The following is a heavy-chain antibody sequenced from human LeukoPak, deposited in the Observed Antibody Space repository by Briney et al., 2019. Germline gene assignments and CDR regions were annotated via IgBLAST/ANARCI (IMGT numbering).Heavy chain of an antibody. Sequence: GGSLRLSCAASGFTFSSYAMSWVRQAPGKGLEWVSAIGGGGDKVFYADSVKGRFTISRDNSKRTLYLQMNSLGAADTAVYYCAKVSSGEHTFWSDFSQDKWFDPWGLGTLVTVAS. D-gene: IGHD3-3*01. V-gene: IGHV3-23*01. J-gene: IGHJ5*02. CDR2: IGGGGDKV. CDR1: GFTFSSYA. CDR3: AKVSSGEHTFWSDFSQDKWFDP.